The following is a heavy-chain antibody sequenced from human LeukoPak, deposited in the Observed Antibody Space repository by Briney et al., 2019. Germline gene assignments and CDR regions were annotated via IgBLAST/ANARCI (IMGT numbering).Heavy chain of an antibody. CDR3: AKDLSQWLVPLAFDY. J-gene: IGHJ4*02. CDR1: GFTFSGYG. CDR2: IRYDGSNK. Sequence: PGGSLRLSCAASGFTFSGYGMHWVRQAPGKGLEWVAFIRYDGSNKYYADSVKGRFTISRDNSKNTLYLQMNSLRAEDTAVYYCAKDLSQWLVPLAFDYWGQGTLVTVSS. D-gene: IGHD6-19*01. V-gene: IGHV3-30*02.